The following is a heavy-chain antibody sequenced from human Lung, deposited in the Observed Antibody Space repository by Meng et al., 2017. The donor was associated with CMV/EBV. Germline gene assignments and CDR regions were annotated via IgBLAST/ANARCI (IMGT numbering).Heavy chain of an antibody. Sequence: ASVXVSXKTSGYTFIAYYMHWVRQAPGQGLEWMGWINTNSGGTHYAKKFQGRVTMTRDTSITTVYMELSRLRSDDTAVYYCARGDNWESFDWVDPWGQGTLVTVSS. CDR1: GYTFIAYY. CDR2: INTNSGGT. J-gene: IGHJ5*02. V-gene: IGHV1-2*02. D-gene: IGHD1-26*01. CDR3: ARGDNWESFDWVDP.